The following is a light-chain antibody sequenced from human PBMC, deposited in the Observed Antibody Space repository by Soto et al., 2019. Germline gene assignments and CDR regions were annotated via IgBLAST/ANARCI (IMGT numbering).Light chain of an antibody. CDR1: QSVGGS. V-gene: IGKV3-15*01. CDR3: QQHNIWPPWT. Sequence: EIVMTQSPATLSVSPGERATLSCWASQSVGGSLAWYQQRPGQAPRLLIYGASTRATGIPARFTGSGSGTEFTLTISSLQSEDFAVYYCQQHNIWPPWTFGQGTKVEIQ. CDR2: GAS. J-gene: IGKJ1*01.